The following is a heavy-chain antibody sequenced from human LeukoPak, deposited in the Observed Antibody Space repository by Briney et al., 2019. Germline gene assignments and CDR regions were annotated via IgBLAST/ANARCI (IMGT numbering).Heavy chain of an antibody. CDR2: IYTRGGT. J-gene: IGHJ6*03. D-gene: IGHD2-21*01. CDR1: GGSVSSGSYY. CDR3: ARDVVAPPPRSYYYMDV. Sequence: SRTLSLTCTVSGGSVSSGSYYWSWIRQPAGEGLEWIGRIYTRGGTNYNPSLKSRVTISLDTSKNQFSLKLSSVTAADTAVYYCARDVVAPPPRSYYYMDVWGKGTTVTVSS. V-gene: IGHV4-61*02.